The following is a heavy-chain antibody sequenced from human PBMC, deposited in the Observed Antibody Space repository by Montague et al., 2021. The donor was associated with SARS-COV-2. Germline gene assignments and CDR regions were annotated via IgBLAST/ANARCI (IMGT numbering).Heavy chain of an antibody. Sequence: SETLSLTCTVSSDSINNYYWSWIRQPPGKGPEWIAYVYHTGNTNYNPSLRSRVTVSVDTSKNQVSLNLSSVTAADTAVYYCAKHKWSQRLVAYFDSWGQGTVVPASS. V-gene: IGHV4-59*08. CDR2: VYHTGNT. CDR3: AKHKWSQRLVAYFDS. D-gene: IGHD3-3*01. J-gene: IGHJ4*01. CDR1: SDSINNYY.